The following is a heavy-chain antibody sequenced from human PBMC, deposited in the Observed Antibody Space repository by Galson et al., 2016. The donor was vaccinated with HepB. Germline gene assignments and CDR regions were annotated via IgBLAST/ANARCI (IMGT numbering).Heavy chain of an antibody. CDR3: VKGQPSLVWGTSWREFDY. CDR1: GFTFRNYA. CDR2: ISYDGNQK. D-gene: IGHD6-13*01. V-gene: IGHV3-30*04. Sequence: SLRLSCAASGFTFRNYALHWVRQAPGKGLEWVAFISYDGNQKYFIDSVKGRFFISRDNSKNTLYLQMNSLRGEDTALYFCVKGQPSLVWGTSWREFDYWGQGTLVTVSS. J-gene: IGHJ4*02.